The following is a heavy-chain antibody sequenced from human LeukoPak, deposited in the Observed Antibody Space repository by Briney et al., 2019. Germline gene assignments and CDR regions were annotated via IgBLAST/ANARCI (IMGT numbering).Heavy chain of an antibody. J-gene: IGHJ4*02. CDR1: GGSISSYY. CDR2: IYYSGST. V-gene: IGHV4-59*01. CDR3: ARLGWKEFDY. D-gene: IGHD1-1*01. Sequence: PSETLSLTCTVSGGSISSYYWSWIRQPPGKGLEWVGYIYYSGSTNYNPSLKGRVTISVDTSKNQFSLKLSSVTAADTAVYYCARLGWKEFDYWGQGTLVTVSS.